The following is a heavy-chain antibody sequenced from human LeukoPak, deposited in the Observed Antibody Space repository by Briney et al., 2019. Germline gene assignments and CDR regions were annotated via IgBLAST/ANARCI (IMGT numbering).Heavy chain of an antibody. V-gene: IGHV3-48*01. J-gene: IGHJ4*02. CDR3: ARDYKYAFDN. Sequence: GGSLRLSCAASGFTFSAYSMNWVRQAPGKGLERISYIGISSGNTKYADSVKGRFTISGDKAKNSLYLQMNSLRVEDTAVYYCARDYKYAFDNWGQGTLVTVSP. CDR2: IGISSGNT. D-gene: IGHD5-24*01. CDR1: GFTFSAYS.